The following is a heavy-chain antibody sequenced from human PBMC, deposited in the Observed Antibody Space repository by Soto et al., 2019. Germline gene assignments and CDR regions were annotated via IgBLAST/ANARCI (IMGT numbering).Heavy chain of an antibody. CDR1: GFTFYSYS. Sequence: PGGSLRLSCEASGFTFYSYSLYWVRQAPGKGLEWVAVISYDGSNKYYADSVKGRFTISRDNSKNTLYLQMNSLRAEDTAVYYCAKTYDFWSGYSGYYGMDVWGQGTTVTVSS. CDR2: ISYDGSNK. V-gene: IGHV3-30*18. CDR3: AKTYDFWSGYSGYYGMDV. J-gene: IGHJ6*02. D-gene: IGHD3-3*01.